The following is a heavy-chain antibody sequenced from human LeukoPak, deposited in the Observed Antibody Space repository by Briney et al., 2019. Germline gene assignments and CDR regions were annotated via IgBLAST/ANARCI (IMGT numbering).Heavy chain of an antibody. CDR1: GCTVNSNF. J-gene: IGHJ4*02. Sequence: GGSLTLSCAASGCTVNSNFMNWVRQAPGKGLEWVSVTFSGGSTYYPDSVKGRFTISIDNSKNTLYLPMNSLRAEDTAVYYCASGNSGYFYADYWGQGALVTVSS. V-gene: IGHV3-53*01. D-gene: IGHD3-22*01. CDR2: TFSGGST. CDR3: ASGNSGYFYADY.